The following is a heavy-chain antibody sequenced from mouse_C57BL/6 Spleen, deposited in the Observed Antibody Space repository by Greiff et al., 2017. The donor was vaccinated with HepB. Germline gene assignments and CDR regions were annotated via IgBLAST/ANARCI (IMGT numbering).Heavy chain of an antibody. J-gene: IGHJ3*01. Sequence: DVMLVESGGGLVKPGGSLKLSCAASGFTFSDYGMHWVRQAPEKGLEWVAYISSGSSTIYYADTVKGRFTISRDNAKNTLFLQMTSLRSEDTAMYYCARPPYYGSSPAWFAYWGQGTLVTVSA. D-gene: IGHD1-1*01. V-gene: IGHV5-17*01. CDR3: ARPPYYGSSPAWFAY. CDR2: ISSGSSTI. CDR1: GFTFSDYG.